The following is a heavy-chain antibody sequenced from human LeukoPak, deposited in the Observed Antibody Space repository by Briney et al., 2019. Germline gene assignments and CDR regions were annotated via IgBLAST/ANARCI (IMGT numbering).Heavy chain of an antibody. CDR3: ARGRIAVAGTSVDY. CDR1: GGSISSYY. J-gene: IGHJ4*02. Sequence: SETLSLTCTVSGGSISSYYWSWIRQPPGKGLEWIGSIYYSGSTYYNPSLRSRVTMSVDTSKNQFSLKLSSVTAADTAVYSCARGRIAVAGTSVDYWGQGALVTVSS. D-gene: IGHD6-19*01. V-gene: IGHV4-59*08. CDR2: IYYSGST.